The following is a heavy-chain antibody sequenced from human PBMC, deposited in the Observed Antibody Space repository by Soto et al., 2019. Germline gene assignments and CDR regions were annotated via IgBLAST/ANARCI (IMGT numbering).Heavy chain of an antibody. CDR3: ARSKIPGYYYDSSGPAYGMDV. CDR2: IYYSGST. J-gene: IGHJ6*02. D-gene: IGHD3-22*01. CDR1: GGSISSYY. V-gene: IGHV4-59*01. Sequence: SETLSLTCTVSGGSISSYYWSWIRQPPGKGLEWIGYIYYSGSTNYNPSLKSRVTIPVDTSKNQFSLKLSSVTAADTAVYYCARSKIPGYYYDSSGPAYGMDVWGQGTTVTVSS.